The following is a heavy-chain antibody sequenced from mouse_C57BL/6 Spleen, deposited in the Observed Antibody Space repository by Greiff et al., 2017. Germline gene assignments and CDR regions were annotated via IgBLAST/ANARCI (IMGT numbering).Heavy chain of an antibody. Sequence: QVQLKQPGAELVMPGASVKLSCKASGYTFTSYWMHWVKQRPGQGLEWIGEIDPSDSYTNYNQKFKGKSTLTVDKSSSPAYMQLSSLTSVDSAVYYCARHYGSSAYAMDYWGQGTSVTVSS. D-gene: IGHD1-1*01. J-gene: IGHJ4*01. CDR3: ARHYGSSAYAMDY. V-gene: IGHV1-69*01. CDR1: GYTFTSYW. CDR2: IDPSDSYT.